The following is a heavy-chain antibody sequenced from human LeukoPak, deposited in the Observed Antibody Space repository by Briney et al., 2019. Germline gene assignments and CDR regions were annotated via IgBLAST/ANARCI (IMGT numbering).Heavy chain of an antibody. CDR2: ISWDGGST. CDR1: GFTFDDYA. J-gene: IGHJ3*02. CDR3: ARGWSDYVWGSYRRDDAFDI. V-gene: IGHV3-43D*03. D-gene: IGHD3-16*02. Sequence: GGSLRLSCAASGFTFDDYAMHWVRQAPGKGLEWVSLISWDGGSTYYADSVKGRFTISRDNSKNSLYLQMNSLRAEDTAVYYCARGWSDYVWGSYRRDDAFDIWGQGTMVTVSS.